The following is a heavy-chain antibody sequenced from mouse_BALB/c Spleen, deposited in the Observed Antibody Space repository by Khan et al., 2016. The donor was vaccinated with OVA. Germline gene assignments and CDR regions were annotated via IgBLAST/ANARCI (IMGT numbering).Heavy chain of an antibody. Sequence: QVQLKESGPGLVAPSQSLSITCTVSGFSLSRYSVHWVRQPPGKGLEWLGMIWGDGSTDYNSALKSRLSISKDNSKSQVFLKMNSLQTDDTAMYCCARAYYRYDGYYAMDYWGQGTSVTVSS. CDR2: IWGDGST. J-gene: IGHJ4*01. CDR3: ARAYYRYDGYYAMDY. D-gene: IGHD2-14*01. CDR1: GFSLSRYS. V-gene: IGHV2-6-4*01.